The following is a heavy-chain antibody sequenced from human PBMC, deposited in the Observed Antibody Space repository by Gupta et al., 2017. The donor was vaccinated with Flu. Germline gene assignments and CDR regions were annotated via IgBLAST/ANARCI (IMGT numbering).Heavy chain of an antibody. CDR1: GFTFSTYW. CDR3: ARGGPYFYYYYYYMDV. CDR2: IKQDGSEK. V-gene: IGHV3-7*01. D-gene: IGHD3-10*01. J-gene: IGHJ6*03. Sequence: EVQLVESGGGLVQPGGSLRLSCAASGFTFSTYWMTWVRQAPGKGLEWVANIKQDGSEKYYVDSVKGRFTISRDNAKNSLYLQMNSLRAEDTAVYYCARGGPYFYYYYYYMDVWGKGTTVTVSS.